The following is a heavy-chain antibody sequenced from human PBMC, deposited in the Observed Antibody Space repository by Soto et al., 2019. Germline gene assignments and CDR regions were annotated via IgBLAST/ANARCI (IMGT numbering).Heavy chain of an antibody. J-gene: IGHJ6*02. CDR3: ARPPPVIGGDDHYYDMDA. Sequence: HPGGSLRLSCVVSGFSFSSYAMSWVRQAPGKGLEWVSAISGSGAKSYHADAVKGRFTISRDNSKNTLYLQMNSLRAEDTAVYYCARPPPVIGGDDHYYDMDAWGQGTTVTVSS. V-gene: IGHV3-23*01. CDR1: GFSFSSYA. CDR2: ISGSGAKS. D-gene: IGHD3-10*01.